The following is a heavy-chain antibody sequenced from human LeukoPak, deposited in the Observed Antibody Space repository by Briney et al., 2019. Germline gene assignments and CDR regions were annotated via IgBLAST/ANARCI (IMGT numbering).Heavy chain of an antibody. CDR1: GFTFSSYA. CDR2: ISYDGSNK. V-gene: IGHV3-30-3*01. J-gene: IGHJ4*02. Sequence: PGGSLRLSCAASGFTFSSYAMPWVRQAPGKGLEWVAVISYDGSNKYYADSVKGRFTISRDNSKNTLYLQMNSLRVEDTAVYYCTKERPTTTAFDYWGQGTLVTVSS. D-gene: IGHD1-1*01. CDR3: TKERPTTTAFDY.